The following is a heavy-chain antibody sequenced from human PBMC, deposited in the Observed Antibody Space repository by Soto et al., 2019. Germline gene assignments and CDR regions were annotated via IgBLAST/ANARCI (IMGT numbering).Heavy chain of an antibody. D-gene: IGHD1-26*01. J-gene: IGHJ6*03. CDR3: ASGWEVMDV. CDR1: GVSISSYY. V-gene: IGHV4-59*01. Sequence: SETLSLTCTVSGVSISSYYWSWIRQPPGKGLEWIGYIYYSGSTNYNPSLKSRVTISVDTSKNQFSLKLSSVTAADTAVYYCASGWEVMDVWGKGTTVTVSS. CDR2: IYYSGST.